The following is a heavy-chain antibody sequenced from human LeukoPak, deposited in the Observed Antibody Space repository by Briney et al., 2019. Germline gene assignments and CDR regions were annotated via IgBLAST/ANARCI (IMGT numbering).Heavy chain of an antibody. D-gene: IGHD3-10*01. V-gene: IGHV1-18*01. CDR3: ARGDPLSPYYYDSGSYSDY. J-gene: IGHJ4*02. CDR2: ISAYNGNT. Sequence: GASVKVSCKASGYTFTSYGISWVRQAPGQGLEWMGWISAYNGNTNYAQKLQGRVTMTTDTSTSTAYMELRSLRSDDTAVYYCARGDPLSPYYYDSGSYSDYWGQGTLVTVSS. CDR1: GYTFTSYG.